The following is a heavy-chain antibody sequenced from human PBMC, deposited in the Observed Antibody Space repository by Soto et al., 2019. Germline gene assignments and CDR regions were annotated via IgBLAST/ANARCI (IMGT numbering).Heavy chain of an antibody. Sequence: PGGSLRLSCAASGFTFSSYALSWVRQGALKGLEWVSSISGSGDTTYYADSVKGRFTISRDNSKNTVYLQMNSLRAEDTALYYCATIFPWVAEPGTLPCWFDAWGQGTLVTVSS. J-gene: IGHJ5*02. CDR3: ATIFPWVAEPGTLPCWFDA. D-gene: IGHD6-13*01. CDR2: ISGSGDTT. CDR1: GFTFSSYA. V-gene: IGHV3-23*01.